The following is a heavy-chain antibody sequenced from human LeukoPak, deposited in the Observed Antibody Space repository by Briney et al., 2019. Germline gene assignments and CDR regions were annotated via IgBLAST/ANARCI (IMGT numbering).Heavy chain of an antibody. CDR2: ISYDGSNK. CDR1: GFTFSSYA. CDR3: ARGGSSWYYFDY. J-gene: IGHJ4*02. V-gene: IGHV3-30*04. Sequence: GRSLRLSCAASGFTFSSYAMHWVRQAPGKGLEWVAVISYDGSNKYYADSAKGRFTISRDNSKNTLYLQMNSLRAEDTAVYYCARGGSSWYYFDYWGQGTLVTVSS. D-gene: IGHD6-13*01.